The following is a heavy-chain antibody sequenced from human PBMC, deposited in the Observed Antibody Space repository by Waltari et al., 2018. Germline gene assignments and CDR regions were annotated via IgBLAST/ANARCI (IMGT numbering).Heavy chain of an antibody. CDR2: IHPSTGNP. CDR3: ARGLRFTESLDS. Sequence: QVQLVQPVSEWKKPGSSVIISCTASGSTFSTYAITWVRHAPGQGPQWMGWIHPSTGNPTYARDFIGRFVFSLDSSVTTAYLEISDLKTEDTAVYYCARGLRFTESLDSWGRGTLVTVSS. J-gene: IGHJ4*02. D-gene: IGHD4-4*01. V-gene: IGHV7-4-1*02. CDR1: GSTFSTYA.